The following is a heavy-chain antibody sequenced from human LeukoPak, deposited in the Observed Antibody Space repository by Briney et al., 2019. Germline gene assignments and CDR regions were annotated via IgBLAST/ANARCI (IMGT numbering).Heavy chain of an antibody. V-gene: IGHV1-8*01. CDR2: MNPDSGNT. CDR1: GYTFTSYD. Sequence: GSVKVSCKASGYTFTSYDINWVRQATGQGLEWMGWMNPDSGNTGYAQKFQGRVTMTRSTSISTAYMELSSLTSEDTAVYYCARVWGVVDYWGQGTLVTVSS. CDR3: ARVWGVVDY. D-gene: IGHD3-16*01. J-gene: IGHJ4*02.